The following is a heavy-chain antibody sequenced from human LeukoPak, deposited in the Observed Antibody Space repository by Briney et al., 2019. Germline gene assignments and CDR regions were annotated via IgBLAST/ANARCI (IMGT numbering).Heavy chain of an antibody. V-gene: IGHV3-53*01. CDR1: GFTFKYAW. Sequence: GGSLRLSCVGSGFTFKYAWMSWVRQAPGKGLEWVSVIYSDGSTYYADSVKGRFTISRDNSKNTLYLQMNSLRAEDTAVYYCASRDYYDSSGYPDAFDIWGQGTMVIVSS. CDR2: IYSDGST. D-gene: IGHD3-22*01. CDR3: ASRDYYDSSGYPDAFDI. J-gene: IGHJ3*02.